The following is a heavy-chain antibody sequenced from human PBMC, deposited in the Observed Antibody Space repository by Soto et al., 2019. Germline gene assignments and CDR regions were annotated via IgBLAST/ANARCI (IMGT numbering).Heavy chain of an antibody. J-gene: IGHJ4*02. V-gene: IGHV1-69*08. CDR3: GRIPRYSFPTSDPLDN. CDR1: GGTFNTYT. D-gene: IGHD3-16*02. CDR2: VLPILGSI. Sequence: GASVKVSCKASGGTFNTYTFSWVLQVPGQGLEWMGSVLPILGSINYAPEFQGRLSISADQSSTTVYMELSSLTSQDTATYYCGRIPRYSFPTSDPLDNWGQGTLVTVSS.